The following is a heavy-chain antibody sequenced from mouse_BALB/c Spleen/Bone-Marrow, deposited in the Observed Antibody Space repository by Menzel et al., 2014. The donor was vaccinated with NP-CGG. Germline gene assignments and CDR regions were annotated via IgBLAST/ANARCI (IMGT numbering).Heavy chain of an antibody. V-gene: IGHV14-3*02. D-gene: IGHD2-4*01. CDR2: IDPANDNT. Sequence: EVQLQQSGAELVKPGASVKLSCTASGFNIKDTYMHWVKQRPEQGLEWIGRIDPANDNTKYDPKFQGKATITADTSSNTAYLQLSSLTSEDTAVYYCALYYDYDVGYWGQGTTLTVSS. CDR3: ALYYDYDVGY. J-gene: IGHJ2*01. CDR1: GFNIKDTY.